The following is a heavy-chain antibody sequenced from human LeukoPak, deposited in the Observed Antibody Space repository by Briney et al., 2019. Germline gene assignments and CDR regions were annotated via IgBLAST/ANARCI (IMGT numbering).Heavy chain of an antibody. CDR3: ARGRLRYGMDV. V-gene: IGHV4-30-4*01. Sequence: PSQTLSLTCTVSGGSISSANYYWSWIRQPPGKGLEWIGYINYSGSTYYNPSLKSRVTISVDTSKNQFSLKLSSVTAADTAVYYCARGRLRYGMDVWGQGTTVTVSS. J-gene: IGHJ6*02. CDR1: GGSISSANYY. CDR2: INYSGST. D-gene: IGHD3-16*01.